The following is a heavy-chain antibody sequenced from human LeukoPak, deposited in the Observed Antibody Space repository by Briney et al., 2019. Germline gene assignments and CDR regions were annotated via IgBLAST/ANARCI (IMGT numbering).Heavy chain of an antibody. Sequence: SETLFLTCTVSGGSISSYYWSWIRQPPGKGLGWIGYIYYSGSTNYNPSLKSRVTISVDTSKNQFSLKLSSVTAADTAVYYCAITDGITGTVDYWGQGTLVTVSS. CDR1: GGSISSYY. CDR2: IYYSGST. J-gene: IGHJ4*02. CDR3: AITDGITGTVDY. D-gene: IGHD1-20*01. V-gene: IGHV4-59*01.